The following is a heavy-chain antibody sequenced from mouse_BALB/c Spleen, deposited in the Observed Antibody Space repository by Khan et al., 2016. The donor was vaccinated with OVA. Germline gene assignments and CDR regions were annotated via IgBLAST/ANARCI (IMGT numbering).Heavy chain of an antibody. CDR3: ARRGRRWNFNN. CDR2: INPSTGYT. J-gene: IGHJ2*01. CDR1: GYTFINYW. Sequence: VQLKQSGAELVKPGASVKMSCKASGYTFINYWILWVKQRPGQGLEWIGNINPSTGYTEYNQNFKDKATLTADKSSSTAYMQLSSLTSEDSAVYYCARRGRRWNFNNWGQGTTLTVSS. V-gene: IGHV1-7*01. D-gene: IGHD1-1*01.